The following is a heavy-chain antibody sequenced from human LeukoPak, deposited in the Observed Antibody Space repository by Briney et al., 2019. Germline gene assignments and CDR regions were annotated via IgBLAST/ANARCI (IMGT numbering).Heavy chain of an antibody. Sequence: PGGSLRLSCAASGFTFSSYGMHWVRQAPGKGLEWVAVISYDGSNKYYADSVKGRFTISRVNSKNTLYLQMNSLRAEDTAVYYCAKDRGIAAADTSYYYGMDVWGQGTTVTVSS. CDR3: AKDRGIAAADTSYYYGMDV. CDR2: ISYDGSNK. V-gene: IGHV3-30*18. CDR1: GFTFSSYG. J-gene: IGHJ6*02. D-gene: IGHD6-13*01.